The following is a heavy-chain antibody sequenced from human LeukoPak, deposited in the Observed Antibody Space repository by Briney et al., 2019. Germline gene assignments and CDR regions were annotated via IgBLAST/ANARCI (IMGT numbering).Heavy chain of an antibody. D-gene: IGHD2-2*01. V-gene: IGHV4-34*01. J-gene: IGHJ4*02. Sequence: SETLSLTCAVYGGSFSGYYWNWIRQPPGKGLEWIGEINRIRSINYNPSLKSRVTISVDTSKNQFSLKLSSVTAADTAVYYCARDVVAAVGSFDYWGQGTQVTVSS. CDR2: INRIRSI. CDR1: GGSFSGYY. CDR3: ARDVVAAVGSFDY.